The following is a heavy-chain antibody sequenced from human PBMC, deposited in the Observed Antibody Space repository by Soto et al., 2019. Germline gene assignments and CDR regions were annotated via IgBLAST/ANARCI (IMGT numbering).Heavy chain of an antibody. V-gene: IGHV3-15*01. Sequence: LRLSCAASGFTFSSYSMNWVRQAPGKGLEWVGRIKSKTDGETTDYAAPVKGRFTISGDDSKNTLYLHMSSLQTEDTALYYCNTDFKGDTAVDYWGQGTLVTVSS. CDR1: GFTFSSYS. CDR2: IKSKTDGETT. D-gene: IGHD5-18*01. J-gene: IGHJ4*02. CDR3: NTDFKGDTAVDY.